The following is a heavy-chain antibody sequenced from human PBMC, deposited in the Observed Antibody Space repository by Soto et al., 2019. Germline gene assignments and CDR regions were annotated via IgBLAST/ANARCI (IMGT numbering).Heavy chain of an antibody. V-gene: IGHV3-7*03. D-gene: IGHD1-1*01. CDR2: IKQDGSEK. CDR3: ARDPLQGNPRRYYYYCIDL. Sequence: EVQLVESGGGLVQPGGSLRLSCAASGFTFSSYWMSWVRQAPGKGLEWVANIKQDGSEKYYVDSVKGRFTISRDNAKNSLYLQMNSLRAEDTAVYYCARDPLQGNPRRYYYYCIDLWGQGTTGTGSS. J-gene: IGHJ6*02. CDR1: GFTFSSYW.